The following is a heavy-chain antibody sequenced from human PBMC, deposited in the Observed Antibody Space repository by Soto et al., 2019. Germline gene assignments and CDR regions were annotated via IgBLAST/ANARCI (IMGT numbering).Heavy chain of an antibody. D-gene: IGHD2-2*01. V-gene: IGHV1-69*12. CDR3: ARGGLGDCISTSCYQGWFDP. J-gene: IGHJ5*02. Sequence: QVQLVQSGAEVKKPGSSVKVSCKASGGTFSSYAISWVRQAPGQGLEWMGGIIPIFGTANYAQKFQGRVTITADESTSTAYMSLSSLRSEDTDVYDCARGGLGDCISTSCYQGWFDPWGQGTLFTVSS. CDR1: GGTFSSYA. CDR2: IIPIFGTA.